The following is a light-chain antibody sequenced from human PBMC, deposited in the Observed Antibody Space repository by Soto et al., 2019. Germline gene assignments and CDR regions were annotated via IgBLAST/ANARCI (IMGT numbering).Light chain of an antibody. Sequence: EIVLTQSPATLSLSPGERATLSCRASQSVSSYLAWYQQKPGQAPRLLIYDASNRVTGIPARFSGSGSGTAFTLHISSLEPEDFAVYYCQQRSNWPPITFGQGTRLEIK. J-gene: IGKJ5*01. V-gene: IGKV3-11*01. CDR2: DAS. CDR1: QSVSSY. CDR3: QQRSNWPPIT.